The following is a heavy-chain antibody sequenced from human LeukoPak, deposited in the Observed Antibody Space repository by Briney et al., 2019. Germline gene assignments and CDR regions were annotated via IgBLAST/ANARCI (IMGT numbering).Heavy chain of an antibody. V-gene: IGHV3-49*04. Sequence: GGSLRLSCTASGFTFGDYAMSWVRQAPGKGLEGVGFIRSKAYGGTTEYAASVQGRFTISRDDSKSIAYLQMHSLKTEDTAVYYCTLIYPDYWGQGTLVTVSS. J-gene: IGHJ4*02. CDR1: GFTFGDYA. CDR2: IRSKAYGGTT. D-gene: IGHD5-12*01. CDR3: TLIYPDY.